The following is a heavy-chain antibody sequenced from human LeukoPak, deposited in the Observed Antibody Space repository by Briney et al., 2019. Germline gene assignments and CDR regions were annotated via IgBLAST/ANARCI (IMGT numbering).Heavy chain of an antibody. J-gene: IGHJ5*02. CDR3: ATHWLEATRTYSYWFDP. CDR1: GGSINNYW. V-gene: IGHV4-4*09. CDR2: IYRGEST. Sequence: SETLSLTCSVSGGSINNYWWSWIRQPPGKGLEWIGYIYRGESTNYNPSLKHRVTLSVDTSKNQISLKLSSVTTAATAVYYCATHWLEATRTYSYWFDPWGQGTLVTVSS. D-gene: IGHD1-1*01.